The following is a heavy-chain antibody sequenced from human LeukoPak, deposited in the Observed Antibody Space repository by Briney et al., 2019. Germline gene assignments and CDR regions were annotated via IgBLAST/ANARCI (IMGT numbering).Heavy chain of an antibody. CDR2: ISGSGGST. Sequence: QAGGSLRLSCAASGFTFSSYWMSWVRQAPGKGLEWVSAISGSGGSTYYADSVKGRFTISRDNSKNTLYLQMNSLRAEDTAVYYCAKKSSAWFGEIAIDYWGQGTLVTVSS. V-gene: IGHV3-23*01. D-gene: IGHD3-10*01. CDR1: GFTFSSYW. J-gene: IGHJ4*02. CDR3: AKKSSAWFGEIAIDY.